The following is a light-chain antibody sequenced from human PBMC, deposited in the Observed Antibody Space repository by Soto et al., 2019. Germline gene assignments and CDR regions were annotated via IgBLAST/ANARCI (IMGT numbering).Light chain of an antibody. CDR1: QVISSY. J-gene: IGKJ1*01. V-gene: IGKV1-8*01. CDR2: AAS. CDR3: QQYYSYPWT. Sequence: AIRITQAPSSLSPSTGDRVTITCRSSQVISSYLAWYQQKPGKAPKLLIYAASTLQSGVPSRFSGSGSGTDFTLTISCLQSEDFATYYCQQYYSYPWTFGQGTKVDIK.